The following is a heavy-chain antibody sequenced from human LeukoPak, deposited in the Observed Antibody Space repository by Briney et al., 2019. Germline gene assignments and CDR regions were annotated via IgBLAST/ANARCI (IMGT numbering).Heavy chain of an antibody. CDR1: GFTFSSYG. Sequence: GRSLRLSCAASGFTFSSYGMHWVRQAPGKGLEWVAVISYDGSNKYYADSVKGRFTISRDNSKNTLYLQMNSLRAEDTAVYYCARDDYYGSGSSLRPYYYYGMDVWGQGTTVTVSS. CDR3: ARDDYYGSGSSLRPYYYYGMDV. V-gene: IGHV3-30*03. CDR2: ISYDGSNK. J-gene: IGHJ6*02. D-gene: IGHD3-10*01.